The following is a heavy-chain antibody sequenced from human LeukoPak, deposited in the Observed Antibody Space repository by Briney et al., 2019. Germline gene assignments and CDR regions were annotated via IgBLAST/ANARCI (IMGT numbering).Heavy chain of an antibody. D-gene: IGHD2-21*01. CDR1: GYTFIVYG. V-gene: IGHV5-51*01. Sequence: GESLKISCKGSGYTFIVYGIVWVRQMPGKGLEWMGIIYPGDSDTRYSPSFQGQVTISADKSISTAYLQWSSLKASDSAMYYCARRCGGNTCKTYDYWGQGTLVTVSS. CDR2: IYPGDSDT. CDR3: ARRCGGNTCKTYDY. J-gene: IGHJ4*02.